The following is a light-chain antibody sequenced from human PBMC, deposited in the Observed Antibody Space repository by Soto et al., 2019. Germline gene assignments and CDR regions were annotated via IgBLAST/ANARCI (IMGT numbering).Light chain of an antibody. CDR3: MQGTYRPPYT. CDR1: QSLVQSGGKTY. Sequence: DVVMTQSPLSLPVTLGQPASISCRSSQSLVQSGGKTYLNWFQQRPGQSPRRLIYQVSKRDSGVPERFIGSGAGTDYTLKISRVEPEDVGVYYCMQGTYRPPYTFGQGTKVEIK. V-gene: IGKV2-30*02. CDR2: QVS. J-gene: IGKJ2*01.